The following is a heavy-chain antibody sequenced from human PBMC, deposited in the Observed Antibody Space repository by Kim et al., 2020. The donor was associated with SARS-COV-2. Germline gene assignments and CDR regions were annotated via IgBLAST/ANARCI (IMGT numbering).Heavy chain of an antibody. V-gene: IGHV4-59*13. J-gene: IGHJ4*02. Sequence: SETVSLNCTVSSGSFSYYYWSWVRQPPGKALEWIGHIYYSGTTNYNPSLESRVTISLDTSKNHFSLKLTSVTAADTAAYYCARGPTRNYFDYWGQGSLVT. CDR2: IYYSGTT. CDR3: ARGPTRNYFDY. CDR1: SGSFSYYY.